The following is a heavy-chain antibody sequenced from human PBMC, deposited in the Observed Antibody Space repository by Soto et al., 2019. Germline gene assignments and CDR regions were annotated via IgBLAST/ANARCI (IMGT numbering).Heavy chain of an antibody. CDR2: ISYDGSNK. D-gene: IGHD2-21*02. V-gene: IGHV3-30-3*01. Sequence: PGGSLRLSCEAPGFTFSRVSMNWVRQAPGKGLEWVAVISYDGSNKYYADSVKGRFTISRDNSKNTLYLQMNSLRAEDTAVYYCARGEGGGDSSNHPYDAFDIWGQGTMVTVSS. CDR3: ARGEGGGDSSNHPYDAFDI. CDR1: GFTFSRVS. J-gene: IGHJ3*02.